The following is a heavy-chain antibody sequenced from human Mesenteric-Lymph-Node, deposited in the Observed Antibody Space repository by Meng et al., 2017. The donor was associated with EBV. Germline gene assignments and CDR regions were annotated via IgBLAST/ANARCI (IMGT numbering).Heavy chain of an antibody. CDR2: IYTGNGNT. D-gene: IGHD3-16*01. CDR3: ARDWGVNFRRDVGLPGSY. V-gene: IGHV1-3*04. Sequence: QGQLVQSGAEGKKPGASVTVSCKTSGYTFSNYAMHWVRQVPGQRLEWMGWIYTGNGNTKYSQKFQDRFTISRDTPASTAYMELSSLTSEDTAIYYCARDWGVNFRRDVGLPGSYWGQGTLVTVSS. J-gene: IGHJ4*02. CDR1: GYTFSNYA.